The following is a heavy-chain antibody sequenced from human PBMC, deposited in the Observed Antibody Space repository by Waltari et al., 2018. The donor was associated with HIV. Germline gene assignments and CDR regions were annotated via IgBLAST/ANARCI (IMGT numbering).Heavy chain of an antibody. V-gene: IGHV1-69*01. CDR2: IIPIFGTA. CDR1: GGTFSSYA. CDR3: ASTRYDFWSGYYKAPFDY. Sequence: QVQLVQSGAEVKKPGSSVKVSCKASGGTFSSYAISWVRQAPGQGLEWMGGIIPIFGTANYAQKFQGRVTITADESTSTAYMELSSLRSEDTAVYYCASTRYDFWSGYYKAPFDYWGQGTLVTVSS. D-gene: IGHD3-3*01. J-gene: IGHJ4*02.